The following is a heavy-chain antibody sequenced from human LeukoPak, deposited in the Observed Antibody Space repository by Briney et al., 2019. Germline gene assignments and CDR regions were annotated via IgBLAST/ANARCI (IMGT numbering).Heavy chain of an antibody. Sequence: SQTLSLTCGISGDSVSSNSAAWNWIRQSASRGLEWLGRTYYRSKWYNNYAVSVKSRITINPDSSKNQVSLQLNSVTPEDTAMYYCARENSRGRFDYWGQGTLVTVSS. J-gene: IGHJ4*02. CDR1: GDSVSSNSAA. CDR2: TYYRSKWYN. D-gene: IGHD6-19*01. V-gene: IGHV6-1*01. CDR3: ARENSRGRFDY.